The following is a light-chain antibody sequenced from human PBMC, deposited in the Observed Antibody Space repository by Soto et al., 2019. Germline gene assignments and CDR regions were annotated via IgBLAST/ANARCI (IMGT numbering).Light chain of an antibody. Sequence: DIQMTQSPSSLSASIGDRVTITCRASQSISRYLNWYQQKPGKAPQPLIYTASSLQSGVPSRFSGSGSGTDFTLTISSLQPEDSANYYCQQSHRTWTFGQGTKVDIK. V-gene: IGKV1-39*01. J-gene: IGKJ1*01. CDR3: QQSHRTWT. CDR2: TAS. CDR1: QSISRY.